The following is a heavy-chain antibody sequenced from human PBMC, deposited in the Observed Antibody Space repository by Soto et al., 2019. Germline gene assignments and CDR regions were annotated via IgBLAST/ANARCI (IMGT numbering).Heavy chain of an antibody. Sequence: SQTMSLTCTVSGGSISSSSYYWGWISKPPGKGLEWIGSIYYSGSTYYNPSLKSRVTISVDTSKNQFSLKLSSVTAADTAVYYCARLILEDTAMADYWYFDLWGRGTLVTVSS. V-gene: IGHV4-39*01. CDR1: GGSISSSSYY. J-gene: IGHJ2*01. CDR3: ARLILEDTAMADYWYFDL. CDR2: IYYSGST. D-gene: IGHD5-18*01.